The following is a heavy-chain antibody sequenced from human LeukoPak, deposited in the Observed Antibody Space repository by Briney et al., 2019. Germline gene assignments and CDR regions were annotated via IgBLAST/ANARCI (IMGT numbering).Heavy chain of an antibody. J-gene: IGHJ5*02. D-gene: IGHD6-6*01. CDR1: GYSISSGYY. CDR3: ARASSGGSSSRGWFDP. Sequence: SETLSLTCTVSGYSISSGYYWGWIRQPPGKGLEWIGSIYHSGSTYYNPSLKSRVTISVDTSKNQFSLKLSSVTAADTAVYYCARASSGGSSSRGWFDPWGQGTLVTVSS. CDR2: IYHSGST. V-gene: IGHV4-38-2*02.